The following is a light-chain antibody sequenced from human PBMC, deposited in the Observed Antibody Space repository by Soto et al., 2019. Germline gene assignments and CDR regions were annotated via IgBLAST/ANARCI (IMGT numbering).Light chain of an antibody. V-gene: IGLV1-40*01. CDR1: SSNIGAGYD. Sequence: QLVLTQPPSVSGAPGQRVTISCTGSSSNIGAGYDVHWYQQLPGTAPKLLIYGNSNRSSGVPDRFSGSKSGTSASLAITGLQAEDEADYYCQSYDSSLSGHVVFGGGTKLTVL. CDR2: GNS. J-gene: IGLJ2*01. CDR3: QSYDSSLSGHVV.